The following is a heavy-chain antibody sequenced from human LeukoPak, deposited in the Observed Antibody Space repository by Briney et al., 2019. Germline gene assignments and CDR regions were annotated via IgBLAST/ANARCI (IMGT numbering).Heavy chain of an antibody. Sequence: PSESLSLTCTVSDGSISNYFWNWIRPPPGKGLQWIGYMSNSGTTNYNPSLKSRVTISVDTSKNQFSLQLTSVTAADTAVYYCARGSRSGPGRFFDNWGQGTLVTVSS. CDR2: MSNSGTT. V-gene: IGHV4-59*13. CDR1: DGSISNYF. D-gene: IGHD6-19*01. CDR3: ARGSRSGPGRFFDN. J-gene: IGHJ4*02.